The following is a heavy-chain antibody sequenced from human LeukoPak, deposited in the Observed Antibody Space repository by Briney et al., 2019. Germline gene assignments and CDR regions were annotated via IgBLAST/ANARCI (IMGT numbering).Heavy chain of an antibody. V-gene: IGHV4-34*01. D-gene: IGHD6-13*01. CDR3: ARGQQQLADYYYYYMDV. CDR1: GGSFSGYF. Sequence: SSETLSLTCAVYGGSFSGYFWSWIRKPPGKGLEWIGEINHGVSTNYNPSLKSRVAISVDTSKNQFSLRLSSVTAADTAVYYCARGQQQLADYYYYYMDVWGKGTTVTVSS. CDR2: INHGVST. J-gene: IGHJ6*03.